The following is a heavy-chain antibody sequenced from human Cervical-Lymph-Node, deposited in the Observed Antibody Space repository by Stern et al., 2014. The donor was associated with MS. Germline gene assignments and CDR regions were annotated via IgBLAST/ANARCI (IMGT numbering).Heavy chain of an antibody. CDR1: GFSLNTSGMR. J-gene: IGHJ4*02. Sequence: ESGPALVKPTQTLTLTCTFSGFSLNTSGMRVSWIRQPPGKALEWLARIDWDDDKFYSTSLKTRLTISKDTSKNQVVLTMTNMDPVDTATYYCARSPPYYEFWNDYYYFDYWGQGTLVAVSS. CDR3: ARSPPYYEFWNDYYYFDY. D-gene: IGHD3-3*01. CDR2: IDWDDDK. V-gene: IGHV2-70*04.